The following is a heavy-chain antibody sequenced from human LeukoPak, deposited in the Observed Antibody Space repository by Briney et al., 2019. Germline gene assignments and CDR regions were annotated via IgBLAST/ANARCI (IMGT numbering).Heavy chain of an antibody. V-gene: IGHV3-74*01. CDR3: TRVGYWATPSCRTAFDI. Sequence: PGGSLRLSCAVSGFTFSTYWMHWVRQVAGKGLVWVSRINTDGSSTSYADSVKGRFTISRDNAKNTLYLQMNSLRAEDTAVYYCTRVGYWATPSCRTAFDIWGQGTMVTVSS. CDR1: GFTFSTYW. CDR2: INTDGSST. J-gene: IGHJ3*02. D-gene: IGHD2-15*01.